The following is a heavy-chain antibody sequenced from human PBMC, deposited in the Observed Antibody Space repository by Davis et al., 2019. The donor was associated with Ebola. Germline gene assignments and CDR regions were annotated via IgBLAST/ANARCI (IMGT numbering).Heavy chain of an antibody. CDR3: ARESGGGIDY. CDR2: ISAYNGDT. D-gene: IGHD1-26*01. V-gene: IGHV1-18*01. Sequence: ASMKVSCKASGYTFTSYDISWVRQAPGQGLEWMGWISAYNGDTNYAQKFQGRVTMTRDTSTSTVYMELSSLRSEDTAVYYCARESGGGIDYWGQGTLVTVSS. J-gene: IGHJ4*02. CDR1: GYTFTSYD.